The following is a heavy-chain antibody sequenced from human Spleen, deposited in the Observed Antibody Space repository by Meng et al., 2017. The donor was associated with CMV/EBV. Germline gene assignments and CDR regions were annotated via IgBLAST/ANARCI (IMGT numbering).Heavy chain of an antibody. CDR2: ISWISVSI. V-gene: IGHV3-9*01. CDR1: GFKFDDYG. Sequence: SLKISCAASGFKFDDYGMSWVRQAPGKGLEWVSGISWISVSIGYADSVKGRFTISRDNAKNSLYLQMNSLRPEDTALYYCAKAPEYCSSTSCFTFDYWGQGTLVTVSS. CDR3: AKAPEYCSSTSCFTFDY. D-gene: IGHD2-2*02. J-gene: IGHJ4*02.